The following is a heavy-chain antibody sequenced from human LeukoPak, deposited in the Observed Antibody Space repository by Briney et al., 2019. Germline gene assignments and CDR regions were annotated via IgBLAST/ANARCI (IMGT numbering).Heavy chain of an antibody. D-gene: IGHD1-26*01. J-gene: IGHJ4*02. CDR3: AKDLGRYRNNFFDY. Sequence: PGGSLRLSCAASGFTFSNNAMSWVRQAPGKGLESVSVISGTGAFTYYADSVKGRFTISRDNSKNTLYLQMNSLRAEDTTVYHCAKDLGRYRNNFFDYWGQGNLVTVSS. CDR1: GFTFSNNA. V-gene: IGHV3-23*01. CDR2: ISGTGAFT.